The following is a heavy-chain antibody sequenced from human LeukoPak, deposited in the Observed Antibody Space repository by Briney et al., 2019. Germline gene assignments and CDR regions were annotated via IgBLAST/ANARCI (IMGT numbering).Heavy chain of an antibody. CDR3: ARVVSGWYGRGMDY. V-gene: IGHV1-18*01. J-gene: IGHJ4*02. CDR1: GYTFTNYG. Sequence: ASVKVSCKASGYTFTNYGISWVRQAPGQGLEWMGWISAYNGNTNYAQKLQGRVTMTTDPSTSTAYMELRSLRSDDTAVYYCARVVSGWYGRGMDYWGQGTLVTVSS. D-gene: IGHD6-19*01. CDR2: ISAYNGNT.